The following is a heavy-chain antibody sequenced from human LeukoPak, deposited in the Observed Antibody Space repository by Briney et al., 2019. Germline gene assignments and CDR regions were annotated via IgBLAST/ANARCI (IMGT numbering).Heavy chain of an antibody. CDR3: AREGYSSSSVY. J-gene: IGHJ4*02. CDR1: GFTFSSYW. V-gene: IGHV3-7*01. CDR2: IKQDGSEK. D-gene: IGHD6-6*01. Sequence: GGSLRLSCAASGFTFSSYWMSWVRQAPGKGLEWVANIKQDGSEKYYVDSVKGRFTISRDNAKNPLYLQMNSLRAEDTAVYYCAREGYSSSSVYWGQGTLVTVSS.